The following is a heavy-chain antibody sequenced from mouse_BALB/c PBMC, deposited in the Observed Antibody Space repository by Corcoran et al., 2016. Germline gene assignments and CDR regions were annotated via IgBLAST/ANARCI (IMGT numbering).Heavy chain of an antibody. CDR2: INPNNGGT. CDR1: GYTFTDYN. D-gene: IGHD1-1*01. Sequence: EVLLQQSGPELVKPGASVKVPCKASGYTFTDYNMDWVKQSHGKSLEWIGDINPNNGGTIYNQKFKGKATLTVDKSSSTAYMELRSLTSEDTAVYYCARNYYYGSSYFAYWGQGTLVTVSA. V-gene: IGHV1-18*01. CDR3: ARNYYYGSSYFAY. J-gene: IGHJ3*01.